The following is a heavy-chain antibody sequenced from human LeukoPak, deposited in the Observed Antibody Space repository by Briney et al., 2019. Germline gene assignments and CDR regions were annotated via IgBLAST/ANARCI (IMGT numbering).Heavy chain of an antibody. J-gene: IGHJ6*03. D-gene: IGHD2-15*01. CDR1: GGSISSSSYY. CDR2: IYYSGST. Sequence: SETLSLTCTVSGGSISSSSYYWGWIRQPPGKGLEWIGSIYYSGSTNYNPSLKSRVTISVDTSKNQFSLKLSSVTAADTAVYYCARRQVEEGKNYYYYYMDVWGKGTTVTVSS. CDR3: ARRQVEEGKNYYYYYMDV. V-gene: IGHV4-61*05.